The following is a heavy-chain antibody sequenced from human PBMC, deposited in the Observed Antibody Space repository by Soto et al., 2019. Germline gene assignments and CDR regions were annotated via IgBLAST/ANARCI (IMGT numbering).Heavy chain of an antibody. V-gene: IGHV4-31*03. Sequence: PSETLSLTCTVSGGSISSGGYYWSWIRQHPGKGLEWIGYIYYSGSTYYNPSLKSRVTISVDTSKNQFSLKLSSVTAADTAVYYCATLDYYDSSGYPGAFDIWGQGTMVTVSS. CDR3: ATLDYYDSSGYPGAFDI. CDR1: GGSISSGGYY. CDR2: IYYSGST. D-gene: IGHD3-22*01. J-gene: IGHJ3*02.